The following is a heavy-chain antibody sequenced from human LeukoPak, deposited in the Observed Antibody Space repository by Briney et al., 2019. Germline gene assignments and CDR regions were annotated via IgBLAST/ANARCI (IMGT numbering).Heavy chain of an antibody. Sequence: PGGCVRLFCAASGFTFNIYSMIWVRQAPRKGLVWVSSISNNSRYIYYAESVKGRLTISRDNPKNSLYLQMNRVRGEDTAVYYCARDWGVGAALGPSATYGMDVWGQGTTVTVSS. V-gene: IGHV3-21*01. D-gene: IGHD3-16*01. CDR3: ARDWGVGAALGPSATYGMDV. CDR1: GFTFNIYS. J-gene: IGHJ6*02. CDR2: ISNNSRYI.